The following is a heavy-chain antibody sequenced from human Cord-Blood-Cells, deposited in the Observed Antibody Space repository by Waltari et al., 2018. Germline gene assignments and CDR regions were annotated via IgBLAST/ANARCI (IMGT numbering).Heavy chain of an antibody. D-gene: IGHD5-18*01. J-gene: IGHJ4*02. V-gene: IGHV3-53*01. Sequence: EVQLVESGGGLIQPGGSLRLSCAASGFTVSSNYMSWVRQAPGKGLAWVSVIYSGGSTYNADSVKGRFTISRDNSKNTLYLQMNSLRAEDTAVYYCARKYSYGYYFDYWGQGTLVTVSS. CDR1: GFTVSSNY. CDR2: IYSGGST. CDR3: ARKYSYGYYFDY.